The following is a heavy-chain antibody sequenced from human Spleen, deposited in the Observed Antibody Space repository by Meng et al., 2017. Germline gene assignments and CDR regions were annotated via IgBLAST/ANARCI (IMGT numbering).Heavy chain of an antibody. Sequence: QVQLPESGPGLVKPSGTLSLTCAVSGGSISTRDWWTWVRQPPGKGLEWIGEIYHSGRANYIPTLKSRVSISVDKSKNQFSLDLRSVIAADTAVYFCARNLVGSSLDYWGQGTLVTVSS. D-gene: IGHD1-14*01. CDR3: ARNLVGSSLDY. CDR1: GGSISTRDW. J-gene: IGHJ4*02. CDR2: IYHSGRA. V-gene: IGHV4-4*02.